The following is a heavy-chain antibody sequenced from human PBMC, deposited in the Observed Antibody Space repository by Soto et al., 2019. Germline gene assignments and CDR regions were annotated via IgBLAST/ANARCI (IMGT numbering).Heavy chain of an antibody. D-gene: IGHD2-2*01. J-gene: IGHJ4*02. CDR1: GFTVSSNY. CDR3: ARSGGFRSSSTDY. CDR2: IYSDGST. Sequence: PGGSLRLSCAASGFTVSSNYINWVRQAPGKGLEWVSVIYSDGSTFYADSVKGRFTISRDNSKNTLYLQMNSLRAEDTAVYYCARSGGFRSSSTDYWGQGTLVTVSS. V-gene: IGHV3-66*01.